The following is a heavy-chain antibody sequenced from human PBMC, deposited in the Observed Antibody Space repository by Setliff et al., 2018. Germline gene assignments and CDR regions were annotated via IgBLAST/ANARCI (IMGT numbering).Heavy chain of an antibody. Sequence: LRLSCEASGFTFSSFAMSWVRQAPGKGLAWVLAISGSGGSTYYADYVKGRFTISRDNSKNTLYLQMNSLRAEDTAVYYCAKNGFGVVALGVNNWFDPWGQGTLVTVSS. D-gene: IGHD3-10*01. CDR1: GFTFSSFA. V-gene: IGHV3-23*01. J-gene: IGHJ5*02. CDR2: ISGSGGST. CDR3: AKNGFGVVALGVNNWFDP.